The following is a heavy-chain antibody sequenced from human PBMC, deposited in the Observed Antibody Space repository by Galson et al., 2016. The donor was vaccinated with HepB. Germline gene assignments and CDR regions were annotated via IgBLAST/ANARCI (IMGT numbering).Heavy chain of an antibody. Sequence: SVMVSCKASGYTFTSYGISWVRQAPGQGLEWMGWISTYNGNTNYAQKFQGRVTMSTDTSTSTAHMELRSLRSDDTAIYYCARDNLVGQQLEVDPWGQGTLVTVSS. J-gene: IGHJ5*02. CDR2: ISTYNGNT. D-gene: IGHD6-13*01. CDR3: ARDNLVGQQLEVDP. CDR1: GYTFTSYG. V-gene: IGHV1-18*01.